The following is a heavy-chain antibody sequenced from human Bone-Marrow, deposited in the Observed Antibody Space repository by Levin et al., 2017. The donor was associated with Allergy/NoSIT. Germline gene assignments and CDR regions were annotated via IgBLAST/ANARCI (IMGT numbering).Heavy chain of an antibody. CDR3: ATLWHYAMDV. CDR2: IKKDGSEK. J-gene: IGHJ6*02. V-gene: IGHV3-7*01. D-gene: IGHD5-18*01. CDR1: GFTFSQFW. Sequence: GGSLRLSCKGSGFTFSQFWMIWVRQAPGKGLEWVASIKKDGSEKYYVASVKGRITISRDNAENSLYLQINSLRAEDTAVYYCATLWHYAMDVWGQGTTVTVSS.